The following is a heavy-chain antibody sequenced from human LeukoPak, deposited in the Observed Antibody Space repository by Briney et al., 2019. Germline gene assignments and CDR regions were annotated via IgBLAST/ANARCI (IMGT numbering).Heavy chain of an antibody. CDR2: INLSGVRK. CDR3: GRPGGGGSYRSGYFDY. V-gene: IGHV1-46*01. CDR1: GYTFTSYY. J-gene: IGHJ4*02. D-gene: IGHD3-16*02. Sequence: GASVNVSCKATGYTFTSYYMHGVRQPRGQGLEWMGIINLSGVRKSYAQKFRGRVTMTRDTSTSTVYMELRSLGSEDRVVYYCGRPGGGGSYRSGYFDYWGQGTLVTVSS.